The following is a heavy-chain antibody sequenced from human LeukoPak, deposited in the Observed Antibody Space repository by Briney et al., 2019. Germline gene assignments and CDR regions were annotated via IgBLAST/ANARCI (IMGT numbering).Heavy chain of an antibody. CDR2: VKTKGDGGAA. Sequence: GGSLRLSCEASGFTFTNAWLTWVRQAPGKGLEWVGRVKTKGDGGAADYAAPVKGRFTISRDDSTKTLYLQMNSLKTEDTAVYYCTTDRMIYATNWAVSWFDPWGQGTLVTVSS. CDR3: TTDRMIYATNWAVSWFDP. D-gene: IGHD2-8*01. CDR1: GFTFTNAW. J-gene: IGHJ5*02. V-gene: IGHV3-15*01.